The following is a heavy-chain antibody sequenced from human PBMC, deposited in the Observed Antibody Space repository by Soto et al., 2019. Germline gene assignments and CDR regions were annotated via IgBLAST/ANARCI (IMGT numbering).Heavy chain of an antibody. CDR3: ARVERKVAVAAPDY. CDR1: GGTFSSYA. CDR2: IIPIFGTA. V-gene: IGHV1-69*13. D-gene: IGHD6-19*01. J-gene: IGHJ4*02. Sequence: GASVKVSGKASGGTFSSYAISWVRQAPGQGLEWMGGIIPIFGTANYAQKFQGRVTITADESTSTAYMELRSLRSDDTAVYYCARVERKVAVAAPDYWGQGTLVTVSS.